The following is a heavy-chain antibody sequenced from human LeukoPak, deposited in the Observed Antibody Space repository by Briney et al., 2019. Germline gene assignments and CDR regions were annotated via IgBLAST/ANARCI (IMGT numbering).Heavy chain of an antibody. CDR1: GGSISNYY. D-gene: IGHD3-16*01. CDR2: VFYSGST. V-gene: IGHV4-59*12. J-gene: IGHJ4*02. CDR3: ARDGGISSYFDY. Sequence: SETLSLTCTVSGGSISNYYWSWIRQPPGKGLEWIGYVFYSGSTNYNPSLRSRVTISVDTSKNQFSLKLSSVTAADTAVYYCARDGGISSYFDYWGQGTLVTVSS.